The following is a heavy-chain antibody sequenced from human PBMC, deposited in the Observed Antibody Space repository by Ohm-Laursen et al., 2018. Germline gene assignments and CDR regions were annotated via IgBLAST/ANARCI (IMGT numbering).Heavy chain of an antibody. J-gene: IGHJ4*02. Sequence: SQTLSLTWTVSGGSIRTYYWNCIRQPAGKGLEWIGRVHSSGSTDYNPSLKSRVTLSVDTSKNQFSLKLTSVAAADTAVYYCARTQANYYYFDYWGQGALVTVSS. D-gene: IGHD4/OR15-4a*01. CDR3: ARTQANYYYFDY. CDR2: VHSSGST. CDR1: GGSIRTYY. V-gene: IGHV4-4*07.